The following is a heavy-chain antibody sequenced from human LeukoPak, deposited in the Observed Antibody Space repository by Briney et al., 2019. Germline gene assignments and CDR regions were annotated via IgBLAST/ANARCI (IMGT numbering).Heavy chain of an antibody. V-gene: IGHV3-53*01. CDR1: GFTVSSNY. CDR2: IYSGGYT. D-gene: IGHD6-13*01. Sequence: GSLRLSCAVSGFTVSSNYMSWVRQAPGKGLEWVSIIYSGGYTFYADSVKGRFTISRDNSKNTLYLQMNSLRAEDTAVYYCARTAAGTFFDYWGQGTLVTVSS. J-gene: IGHJ4*02. CDR3: ARTAAGTFFDY.